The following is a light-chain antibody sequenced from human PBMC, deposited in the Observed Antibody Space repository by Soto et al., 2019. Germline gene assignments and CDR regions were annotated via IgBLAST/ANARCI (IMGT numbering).Light chain of an antibody. CDR2: EVS. CDR1: SSDVGGYNY. CDR3: SSYAGSNNFV. J-gene: IGLJ1*01. Sequence: ALTQPPSASGSPGQSVTISCSGTSSDVGGYNYVSWHQQHPGKAPKLMIYEVSKRPSGVPDRFSGSKSGNTASLIVSGLQAEDEADYYCSSYAGSNNFVFGTGTKVTVL. V-gene: IGLV2-8*01.